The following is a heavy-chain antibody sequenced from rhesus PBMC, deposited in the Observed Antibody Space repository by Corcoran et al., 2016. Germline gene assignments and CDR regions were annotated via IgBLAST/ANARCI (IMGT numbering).Heavy chain of an antibody. CDR1: GFTFSTSG. CDR2: INSGGGGT. CDR3: AKSPRGSSGWYGDY. J-gene: IGHJ4*01. Sequence: EVQLVETGGGLVQPGGSLKLSWVASGFTFSTSGMSWVRQAPGKGLEWVSGINSGGGGTYYADSVKGRFTISRDNSKNTLSLQMNSLRAEDTAVYYCAKSPRGSSGWYGDYWGLGVLVTVSS. D-gene: IGHD6-31*01. V-gene: IGHV3S5*01.